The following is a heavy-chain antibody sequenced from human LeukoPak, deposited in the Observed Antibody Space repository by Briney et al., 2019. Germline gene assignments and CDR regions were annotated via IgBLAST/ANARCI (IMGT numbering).Heavy chain of an antibody. Sequence: GESLKISCKGSGYSFTSYWIGWVRQMPGKGLEWMGIIYPGDSDTRYSPSFQGQVTISADKSISTAYLQWSSLKASDTAMYYCARGGNYAFWSGYLAPLDYWGQGTLVTVSP. CDR1: GYSFTSYW. D-gene: IGHD3-3*01. V-gene: IGHV5-51*01. CDR3: ARGGNYAFWSGYLAPLDY. J-gene: IGHJ4*02. CDR2: IYPGDSDT.